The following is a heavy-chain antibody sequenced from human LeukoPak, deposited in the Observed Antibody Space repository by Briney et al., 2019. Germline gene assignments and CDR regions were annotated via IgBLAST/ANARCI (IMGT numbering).Heavy chain of an antibody. CDR3: ARVGATREFDY. V-gene: IGHV5-51*01. J-gene: IGHJ4*02. CDR2: IYPGDSDT. D-gene: IGHD1-26*01. CDR1: GYSFTSYW. Sequence: GESLQISCQGSGYSFTSYWIGWVRQMPGKGLEWMGIIYPGDSDTRYSPSFQGQVTISADKSISTAYLQWSSPKASDTAMYYCARVGATREFDYWGQGTLVTVSS.